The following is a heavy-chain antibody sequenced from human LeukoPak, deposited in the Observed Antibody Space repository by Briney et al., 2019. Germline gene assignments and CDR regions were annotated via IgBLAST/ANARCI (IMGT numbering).Heavy chain of an antibody. Sequence: ASVKVSCKASGYTFTSYYMHWVRQAPGQGLEWMGIINPSGGSTSYAQKFQGRVTMTRDTSTSTVYMELSSLRSEDTAVYYCARGSDGYCSGGSCPPPDDYWGQGTLVTVSS. CDR1: GYTFTSYY. V-gene: IGHV1-46*01. CDR3: ARGSDGYCSGGSCPPPDDY. CDR2: INPSGGST. J-gene: IGHJ4*02. D-gene: IGHD2-15*01.